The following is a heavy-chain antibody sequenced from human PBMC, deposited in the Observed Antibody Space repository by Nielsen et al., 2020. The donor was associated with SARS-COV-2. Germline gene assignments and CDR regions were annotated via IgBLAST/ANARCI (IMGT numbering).Heavy chain of an antibody. CDR2: IRSKAYGGTT. J-gene: IGHJ4*02. CDR1: GFTFGDYA. CDR3: TRRNYGSGRTDDY. D-gene: IGHD3-10*01. V-gene: IGHV3-49*04. Sequence: SLKISCTASGFTFGDYAMSWVRQAPGKGLEWVGFIRSKAYGGTTDYAASVKGRFTISRDDSKSIAYLQMNSLKTEDTAVYYCTRRNYGSGRTDDYWGQGTLVTVSS.